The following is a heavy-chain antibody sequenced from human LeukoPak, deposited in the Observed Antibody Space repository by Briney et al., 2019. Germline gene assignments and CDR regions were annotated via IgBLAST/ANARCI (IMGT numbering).Heavy chain of an antibody. V-gene: IGHV3-48*04. J-gene: IGHJ6*02. Sequence: GGSLRLSCAASGFTFSSYSMNWVRQAPGKGLEWASYISSSSSTIYYADSVKGRFTISRDNAKNSLYLQMNSLRAEDTAVYYCARDGDYDILTGPLPHYGMDVWGQGTTVTVS. CDR1: GFTFSSYS. CDR3: ARDGDYDILTGPLPHYGMDV. CDR2: ISSSSSTI. D-gene: IGHD3-9*01.